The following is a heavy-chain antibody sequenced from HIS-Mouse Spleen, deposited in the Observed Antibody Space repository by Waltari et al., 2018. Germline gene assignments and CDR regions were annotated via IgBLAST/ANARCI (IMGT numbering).Heavy chain of an antibody. Sequence: WVSYISSSSSTIYYADSVKGRFTISRDNAKNSLYLQMNSLRAEDTAVYYCARDSLQIAAAGMTYWFDPWGQGTLVTVSS. CDR2: ISSSSSTI. CDR3: ARDSLQIAAAGMTYWFDP. D-gene: IGHD6-13*01. V-gene: IGHV3-48*01. J-gene: IGHJ5*02.